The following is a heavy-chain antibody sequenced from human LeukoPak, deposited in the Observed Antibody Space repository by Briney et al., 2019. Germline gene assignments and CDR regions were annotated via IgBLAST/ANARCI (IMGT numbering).Heavy chain of an antibody. V-gene: IGHV1-69-2*01. CDR3: ATGGIAAAGTGNWFDP. Sequence: ASVKVSCKVSGYTFTDYYMHWVQQAPGKGLEWMGLVDPEDGETIYAEKFQGRVTITADTSTDTAYMELSSLRSEDTAVYYCATGGIAAAGTGNWFDPWGPGTLVTVSS. J-gene: IGHJ5*02. CDR1: GYTFTDYY. CDR2: VDPEDGET. D-gene: IGHD6-13*01.